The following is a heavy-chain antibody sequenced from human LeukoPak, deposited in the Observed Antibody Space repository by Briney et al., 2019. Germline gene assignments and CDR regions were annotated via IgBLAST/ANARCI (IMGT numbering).Heavy chain of an antibody. J-gene: IGHJ4*02. D-gene: IGHD1-26*01. V-gene: IGHV4-39*01. CDR1: GVSISTSTYY. Sequence: SEALSLTCTVSGVSISTSTYYWAWIRQPPGKGLEWIGSMFYRGSTYYNASLKSRVTISVDTSKNQFSLNLSSVTASDTAIFYCARQGGWGGAASLIEYWGQGTLVTVSS. CDR3: ARQGGWGGAASLIEY. CDR2: MFYRGST.